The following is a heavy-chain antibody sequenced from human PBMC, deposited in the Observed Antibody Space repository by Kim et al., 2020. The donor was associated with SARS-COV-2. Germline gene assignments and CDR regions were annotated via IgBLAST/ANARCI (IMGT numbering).Heavy chain of an antibody. CDR3: TSGPYYYDRAAYYHDY. CDR1: GFTFGDYA. CDR2: ISSNRYGESN. D-gene: IGHD3-22*01. V-gene: IGHV3-49*03. J-gene: IGHJ4*02. Sequence: GGSLRLSCTASGFTFGDYAMSWFRQAPGKGLVWVALISSNRYGESNEYAASVKGRFTISKEHSTTIPYLQMNGVKTEDTVVYDCTSGPYYYDRAAYYHDYGRRGTVLTV.